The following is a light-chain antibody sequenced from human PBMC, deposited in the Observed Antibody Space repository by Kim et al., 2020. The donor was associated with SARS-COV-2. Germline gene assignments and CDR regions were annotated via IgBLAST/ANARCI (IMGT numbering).Light chain of an antibody. CDR1: KLGDKY. CDR3: QTWDSSGV. V-gene: IGLV3-1*01. J-gene: IGLJ2*01. CDR2: QDC. Sequence: SYELTQPPSVSVSPGQTASITCSGDKLGDKYTCWYQQKPGQSPVLVIYQDCRRPSGIPERFSGSNSGNTATLTISGTQAMDEADYYCQTWDSSGVFVGG.